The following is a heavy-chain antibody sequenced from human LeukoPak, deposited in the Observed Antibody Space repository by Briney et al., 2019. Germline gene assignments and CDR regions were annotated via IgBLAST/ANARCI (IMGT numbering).Heavy chain of an antibody. CDR3: AKRYGDSTGWFFDF. CDR1: GFTFSNYA. CDR2: INGGGDIT. D-gene: IGHD6-13*01. V-gene: IGHV3-23*01. J-gene: IGHJ4*02. Sequence: GGSLRLSCAVSGFTFSNYAMTWVRQAPGKGLEWVSSINGGGDITYYAESVKGRFTVSRDNSKNTLFLQMNSLRAEDTAVFYCAKRYGDSTGWFFDFWGQGSLVTVSS.